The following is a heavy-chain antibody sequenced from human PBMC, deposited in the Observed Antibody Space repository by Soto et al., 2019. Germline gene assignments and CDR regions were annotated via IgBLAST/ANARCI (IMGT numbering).Heavy chain of an antibody. Sequence: EVQLVESGGGLVQPGRSLRLSCAASGFTFDDYAMHWVRQAPGKGLEWVSGISWNSGSIGYAESVKGRFTISRDNAKNSLYLQMNSLRAEDTALYYCAKDRVGEEPDAFDIWGQGTMVTVSS. V-gene: IGHV3-9*01. D-gene: IGHD3-10*01. CDR1: GFTFDDYA. J-gene: IGHJ3*02. CDR2: ISWNSGSI. CDR3: AKDRVGEEPDAFDI.